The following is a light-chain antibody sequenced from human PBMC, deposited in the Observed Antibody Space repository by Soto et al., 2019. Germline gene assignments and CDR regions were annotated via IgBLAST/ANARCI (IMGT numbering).Light chain of an antibody. J-gene: IGKJ5*01. CDR2: NAF. Sequence: EIVWTQSPGTLSLSPGERATLSCRASQSVGNNYLAWFQQKPGQAPRLVIYNAFNRAAGIPERLSGSGSGTDFTLTVSRLEPDDFAVYYCQQYAYSPQTFGQGTRREIK. CDR3: QQYAYSPQT. CDR1: QSVGNNY. V-gene: IGKV3-20*01.